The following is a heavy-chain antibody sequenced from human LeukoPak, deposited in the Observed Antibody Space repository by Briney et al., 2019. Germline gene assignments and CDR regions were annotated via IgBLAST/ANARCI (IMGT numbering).Heavy chain of an antibody. D-gene: IGHD6-19*01. CDR2: ISYDGSNK. V-gene: IGHV3-30-3*01. J-gene: IGHJ4*02. CDR1: GFTFSSYA. CDR3: ANFPSGWHLDHLDS. Sequence: GGSLRLSCAASGFTFSSYAMHWVRQAPGKGLEWVAVISYDGSNKYYADSVKGRFTISRDNSKNTLYLQMDSLRTEDTAIYYCANFPSGWHLDHLDSWGQGTLVTVSS.